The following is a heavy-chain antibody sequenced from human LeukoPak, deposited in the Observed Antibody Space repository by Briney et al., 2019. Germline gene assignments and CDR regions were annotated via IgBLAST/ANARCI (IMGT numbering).Heavy chain of an antibody. CDR1: GYTFTSYD. Sequence: ASVKVSCKASGYTFTSYDTNWVRQATGQGLEWMGWMNPNSGNTGYAQKFQGRVTMTRNTSISTAYMKLSSLRSEDTAVYYCARVATIRRGYNWFDPWGQGTLVTVSS. V-gene: IGHV1-8*01. CDR3: ARVATIRRGYNWFDP. D-gene: IGHD5-12*01. CDR2: MNPNSGNT. J-gene: IGHJ5*02.